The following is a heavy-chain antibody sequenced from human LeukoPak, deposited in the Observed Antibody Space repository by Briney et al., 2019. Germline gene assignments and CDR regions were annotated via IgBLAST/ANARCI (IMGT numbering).Heavy chain of an antibody. D-gene: IGHD6-13*01. J-gene: IGHJ6*03. CDR3: ARDRSRKQLVSEYYYYYMDV. CDR1: GGSISSYY. CDR2: IYTSGST. V-gene: IGHV4-4*07. Sequence: SETLSLTCTVSGGSISSYYWSWIRQPAGRGLEWIGRIYTSGSTNYNPSLKSRVTMSVDTSKNQFSLKLSSVTAADTAVYYCARDRSRKQLVSEYYYYYMDVWGKGTTVTVSS.